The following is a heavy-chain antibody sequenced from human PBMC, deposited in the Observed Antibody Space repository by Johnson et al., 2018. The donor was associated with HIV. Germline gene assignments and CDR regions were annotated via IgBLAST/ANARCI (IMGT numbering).Heavy chain of an antibody. V-gene: IGHV3-11*04. CDR1: AFTFSDYY. D-gene: IGHD1-7*01. CDR3: ARVRYNWNYEIDAFDI. J-gene: IGHJ3*02. CDR2: ISGSGSTI. Sequence: QVQLVESGGGLVQPGGSLRLSCAASAFTFSDYYMSWIRQAPGQGLEWVSYISGSGSTIYYADSVKGRFTISRDNAKNSLYLQMDSLRAEDTAVYYCARVRYNWNYEIDAFDIWGQGTMVTVSS.